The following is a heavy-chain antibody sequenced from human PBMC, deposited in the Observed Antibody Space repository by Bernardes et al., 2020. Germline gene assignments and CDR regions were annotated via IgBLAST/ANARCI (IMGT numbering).Heavy chain of an antibody. J-gene: IGHJ4*02. CDR2: MNPNSGNT. CDR3: ARGPLRFSLVVELDFDY. CDR1: GYTFTSYD. V-gene: IGHV1-8*01. Sequence: ASVKVSCKASGYTFTSYDINWVRQATGQGLEWMGWMNPNSGNTGYAQKFQGRVTMTRNTSISTAYMELSSLRSEDTAVYYCARGPLRFSLVVELDFDYWGQGTLVTVSS. D-gene: IGHD5-12*01.